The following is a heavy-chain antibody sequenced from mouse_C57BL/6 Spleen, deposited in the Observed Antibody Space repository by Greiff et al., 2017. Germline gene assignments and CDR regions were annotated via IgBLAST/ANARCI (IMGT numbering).Heavy chain of an antibody. CDR1: GYTFTDYE. D-gene: IGHD1-1*01. V-gene: IGHV1-15*01. Sequence: VQLQQSGAELVRPGASVTLSCKASGYTFTDYEMHWVKQTPVHGLEWIGAIDPETGGTAYNQKFKGKAILTADKSSSTAYMELRSLTSEDSAVYYCTGDYGSSWGNWFAYWGQGTLVTVSA. J-gene: IGHJ3*01. CDR3: TGDYGSSWGNWFAY. CDR2: IDPETGGT.